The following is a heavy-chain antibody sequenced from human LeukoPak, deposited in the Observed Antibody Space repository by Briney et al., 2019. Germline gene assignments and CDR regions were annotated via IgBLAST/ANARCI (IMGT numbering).Heavy chain of an antibody. Sequence: PGGSLRLSCAASGFTFSSYSMNWVRQAPGKGLEWVSYIRGSSGTRYYADSVKGRFTISRDNAKNSLYLQMNSLRAEDTAVYYCARAPYTSGWYRGDNDYWGQGTLVTVSS. V-gene: IGHV3-48*01. CDR1: GFTFSSYS. J-gene: IGHJ4*02. CDR2: IRGSSGTR. D-gene: IGHD6-19*01. CDR3: ARAPYTSGWYRGDNDY.